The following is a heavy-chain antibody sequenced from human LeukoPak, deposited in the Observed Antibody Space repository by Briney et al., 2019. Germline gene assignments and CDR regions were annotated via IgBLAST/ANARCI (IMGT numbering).Heavy chain of an antibody. CDR3: ARANGDYDLDY. CDR2: NYYSGSI. D-gene: IGHD2-8*01. Sequence: SETLSLTCTVSGGSISSYYWSWIRQPPGKGLEWIGYNYYSGSINHNPSLKSRVTISVDTSENQFSLKLRSVTAADTAVYYCARANGDYDLDYWGQGTLVTVSS. V-gene: IGHV4-59*01. CDR1: GGSISSYY. J-gene: IGHJ4*02.